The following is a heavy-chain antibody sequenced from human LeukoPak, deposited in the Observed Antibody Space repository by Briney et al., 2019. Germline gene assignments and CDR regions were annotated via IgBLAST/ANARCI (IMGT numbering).Heavy chain of an antibody. CDR3: ARATSSGFDP. CDR2: IFYSGST. J-gene: IGHJ5*02. V-gene: IGHV4-39*07. CDR1: GGSISSTPFY. Sequence: SETLSLTCTVSGGSISSTPFYWGWIRQPPGKGLEWLASIFYSGSTYYNPSLKSRVTISIDTSKNQFSLKLSSVTAADTAVYYCARATSSGFDPWGLGTLVTVSS. D-gene: IGHD1-26*01.